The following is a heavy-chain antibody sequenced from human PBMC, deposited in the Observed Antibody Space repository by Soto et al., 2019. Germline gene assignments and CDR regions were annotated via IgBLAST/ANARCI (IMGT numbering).Heavy chain of an antibody. CDR3: AKGDCSGGRCYRGFDY. Sequence: GGSLRLSCAASGFTFSSYDMSWVRQAPGKGLEWVSGVSASGSITSYADSAKGRFTISRDNAKNTVFLQMSSLRAEDTAIYFCAKGDCSGGRCYRGFDYWGQGTLVTVSS. J-gene: IGHJ4*02. V-gene: IGHV3-23*01. D-gene: IGHD2-15*01. CDR2: VSASGSIT. CDR1: GFTFSSYD.